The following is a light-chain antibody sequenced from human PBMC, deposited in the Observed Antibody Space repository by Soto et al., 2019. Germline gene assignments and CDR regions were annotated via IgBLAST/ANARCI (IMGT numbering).Light chain of an antibody. Sequence: DIQMTQSPSSLSASVGDRVTITCQASQDISNYLNWYQQKPGKAPKLLIYDASNLETGVPSRFSGSGSGTDFTFTISSLQPEDIATYYCQQYDNLPTTFG. CDR3: QQYDNLPTT. V-gene: IGKV1-33*01. CDR2: DAS. J-gene: IGKJ2*01. CDR1: QDISNY.